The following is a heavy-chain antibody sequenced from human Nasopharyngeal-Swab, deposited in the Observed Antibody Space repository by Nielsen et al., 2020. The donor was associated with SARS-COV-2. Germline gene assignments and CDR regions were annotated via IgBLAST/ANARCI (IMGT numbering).Heavy chain of an antibody. CDR1: GGSSSFYY. V-gene: IGHV4-34*01. CDR3: ARGEGAAAGTTLDFDY. CDR2: INHSGST. J-gene: IGHJ4*02. Sequence: SETLSLTCAVYGGSSSFYYWTWIRQPPGKGLEWIGEINHSGSTNYNPSLKSRVTISVDTSKNQFSLKLSSVTAADTAVYYCARGEGAAAGTTLDFDYWGQGTLVTVSS. D-gene: IGHD6-13*01.